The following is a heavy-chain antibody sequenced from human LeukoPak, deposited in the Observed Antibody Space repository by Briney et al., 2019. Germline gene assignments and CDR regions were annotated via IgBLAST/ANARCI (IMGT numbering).Heavy chain of an antibody. D-gene: IGHD4-17*01. CDR1: GFTFSSYW. CDR3: ARVYGDYFHY. J-gene: IGHJ4*02. CDR2: IKQDGSEK. Sequence: GGSLRLSCVASGFTFSSYWMSWVRQAPGKGLEWVANIKQDGSEKYYVDSVKGRVTISRDNAKNSLYLQMDSLTAEDTAVYYCARVYGDYFHYWGQGTLVTVSS. V-gene: IGHV3-7*04.